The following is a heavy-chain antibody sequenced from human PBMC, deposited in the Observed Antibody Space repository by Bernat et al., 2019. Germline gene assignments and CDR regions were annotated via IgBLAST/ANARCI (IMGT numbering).Heavy chain of an antibody. Sequence: QLQLQESGPGLVKPSETLSLTCTVSGGSISSSSYYWGWIRQPPGKGLEWIGSIYYSGSTYYNPSLKSRVTISVGTSKNQFSLKLSSVTAADTAVYYCARSVGTTVVTVIDYWGQGTLVTVSS. CDR2: IYYSGST. V-gene: IGHV4-39*01. D-gene: IGHD4-23*01. CDR3: ARSVGTTVVTVIDY. J-gene: IGHJ4*02. CDR1: GGSISSSSYY.